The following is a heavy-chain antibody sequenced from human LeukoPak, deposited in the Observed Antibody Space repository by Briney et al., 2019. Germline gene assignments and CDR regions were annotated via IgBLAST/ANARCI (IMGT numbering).Heavy chain of an antibody. Sequence: PGGSLRLSCAASGFTFSSYTMHWVRQAPGKGLEWISSISGGSSTIYYADSVKGRFTISRDNARNSLYLQMNSLRDEDTAVYYCAKAGRGAFGRYSSSWEFDYWGQGTLVTVSS. V-gene: IGHV3-48*02. J-gene: IGHJ4*02. CDR1: GFTFSSYT. CDR2: ISGGSSTI. CDR3: AKAGRGAFGRYSSSWEFDY. D-gene: IGHD6-13*01.